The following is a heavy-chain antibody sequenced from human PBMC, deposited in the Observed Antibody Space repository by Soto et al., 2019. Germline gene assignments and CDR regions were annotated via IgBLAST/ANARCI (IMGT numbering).Heavy chain of an antibody. CDR1: GYSFTDYH. D-gene: IGHD2-8*01. J-gene: IGHJ6*02. Sequence: ASVKVSCKASGYSFTDYHIHWVRQAPGQGLEWLGRINPKSGGTSTAQKFQGWVTMTTDTSISTASMELTRLTSDDTAIYYCARGDSTDCSNGVCSFFYNHVMDVWGQGTRVTVSS. CDR3: ARGDSTDCSNGVCSFFYNHVMDV. CDR2: INPKSGGT. V-gene: IGHV1-2*04.